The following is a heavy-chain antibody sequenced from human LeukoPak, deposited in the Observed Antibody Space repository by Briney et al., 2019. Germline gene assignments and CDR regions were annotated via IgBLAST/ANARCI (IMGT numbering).Heavy chain of an antibody. Sequence: PGGSLRLSCAASGFTFSGYAMSWVRQAPGKGLEWVSAVSGSGASTYYADSVKGRFTISRDNSKNTLYLQMNSLRAVDTAVYYCAKGVSFYYDSSGYYYLDYWGQGTLVTVSS. V-gene: IGHV3-23*01. CDR1: GFTFSGYA. CDR2: VSGSGAST. CDR3: AKGVSFYYDSSGYYYLDY. J-gene: IGHJ4*02. D-gene: IGHD3-22*01.